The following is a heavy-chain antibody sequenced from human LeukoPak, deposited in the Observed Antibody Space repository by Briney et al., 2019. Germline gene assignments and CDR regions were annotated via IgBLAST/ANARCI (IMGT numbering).Heavy chain of an antibody. V-gene: IGHV4-30-4*01. J-gene: IGHJ4*02. CDR1: GGSISSGDYY. CDR2: IYYSGST. CDR3: AREDGYYDSSGLDTRVA. D-gene: IGHD3-22*01. Sequence: SQTLSLTCTVSGGSISSGDYYWSWIRQPPGKGLEWIGYIYYSGSTYYNPSLKSRATISVDTSKNQFSLKLSSVTAADTAVYYCAREDGYYDSSGLDTRVAWGQGTLVTVSS.